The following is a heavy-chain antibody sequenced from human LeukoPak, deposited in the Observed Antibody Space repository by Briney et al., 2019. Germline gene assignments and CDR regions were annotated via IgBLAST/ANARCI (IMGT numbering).Heavy chain of an antibody. V-gene: IGHV3-30-3*01. D-gene: IGHD5-12*01. CDR1: GFTFSSYA. J-gene: IGHJ4*02. CDR3: ARYGYSGYQDLGGYFDY. CDR2: ISYDGSNK. Sequence: GRSLRLSCAASGFTFSSYAMHWVRQAPGKGLEWVAVISYDGSNKYYADSVKGRFTISRDNSKNTLYLQMNSLRAEDTAVYYCARYGYSGYQDLGGYFDYWGQGTLVTVSS.